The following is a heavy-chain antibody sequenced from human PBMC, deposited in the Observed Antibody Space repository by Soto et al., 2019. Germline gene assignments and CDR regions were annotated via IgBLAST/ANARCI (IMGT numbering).Heavy chain of an antibody. CDR3: ARDVTSNHNCFDL. CDR2: IYYTGRT. Sequence: QVQLQESGPGLVKPSQTLSLTCTVSGGSLKSGGYYWSWLRQHPGRGLEWIGYIYYTGRTYYNPSIESRVTFSVDTSKNQFSLKLSSVTAADTAVYYCARDVTSNHNCFDLWCHGTLVTVSS. D-gene: IGHD2-2*01. CDR1: GGSLKSGGYY. J-gene: IGHJ5*02. V-gene: IGHV4-31*02.